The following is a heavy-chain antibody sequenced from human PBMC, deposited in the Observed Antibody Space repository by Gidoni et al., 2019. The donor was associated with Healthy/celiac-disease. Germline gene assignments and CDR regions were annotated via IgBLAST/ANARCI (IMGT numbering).Heavy chain of an antibody. CDR3: ARDLGDSSGYYPTYFDY. D-gene: IGHD3-22*01. CDR2: ISYDGSNK. CDR1: GFTFSSYA. V-gene: IGHV3-30*04. Sequence: QVQLVESGGGVVQPGRSLRLSWAACGFTFSSYAVHWVRQAPCKGLEWVAVISYDGSNKYYADSVKCRFTISRDNSKHTLYLQMHSLRAEDTAVYYCARDLGDSSGYYPTYFDYWGQGTLVTVSS. J-gene: IGHJ4*02.